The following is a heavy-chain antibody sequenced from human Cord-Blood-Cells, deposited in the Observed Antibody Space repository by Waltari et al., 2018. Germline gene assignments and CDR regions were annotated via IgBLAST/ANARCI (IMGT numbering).Heavy chain of an antibody. D-gene: IGHD3-22*01. J-gene: IGHJ4*02. CDR3: ASTLYDSSGYYYDY. CDR1: GGSFSGSY. CDR2: SNHSGRT. Sequence: QVQLQQWGAGLLKPLETLSLTCAVYGGSFSGSYWSGIRQPPGKWLEWSGESNHSGRTNYSPTIKSRVTISVDTAKNQFSLKLSSVTAADTAVYYCASTLYDSSGYYYDYWGQGTLVTVSS. V-gene: IGHV4-34*01.